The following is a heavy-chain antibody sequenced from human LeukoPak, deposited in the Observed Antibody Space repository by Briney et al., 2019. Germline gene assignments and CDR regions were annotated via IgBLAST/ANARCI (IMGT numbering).Heavy chain of an antibody. D-gene: IGHD4-17*01. CDR2: ISDDGRRK. Sequence: GGSLRLSCAASGFSFISYGMHWVRQAPGKGLEWVGVISDDGRRKDNADFVKGRFTISRDNSKDTLYLQMNSLRAEDTAVYYCAKRPSDYGDYVSYFDYWGQGTLVTVSS. CDR3: AKRPSDYGDYVSYFDY. J-gene: IGHJ4*02. V-gene: IGHV3-30*18. CDR1: GFSFISYG.